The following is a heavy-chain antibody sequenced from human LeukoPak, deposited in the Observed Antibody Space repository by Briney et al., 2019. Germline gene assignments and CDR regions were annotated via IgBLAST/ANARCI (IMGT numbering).Heavy chain of an antibody. CDR1: GYTFTNYY. CDR2: IRHSGGT. V-gene: IGHV1-46*01. D-gene: IGHD3-16*01. Sequence: ASVKVSCKASGYTFTNYYMHRVRQAPGQGLEWMGIIRHSGGTIYAQKFQGRVAMTGDTSTSTVYMELSSLRSEDTALYYCAREEEGGTFDYWGQGTLVTVSS. CDR3: AREEEGGTFDY. J-gene: IGHJ4*01.